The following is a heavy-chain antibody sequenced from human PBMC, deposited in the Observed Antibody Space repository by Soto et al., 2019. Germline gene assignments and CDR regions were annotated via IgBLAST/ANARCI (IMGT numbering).Heavy chain of an antibody. CDR2: INPNGGST. J-gene: IGHJ4*02. D-gene: IGHD3-22*01. Sequence: APVKVSCKAPADTFTSYYIHWVRQAPGHGLEWMGIINPNGGSTRFAQTFQGRITMTTDTSTSTVYMELRSLRSEDTAVYYCATFSLRSAITMIVDYWGQGTLVTVSS. V-gene: IGHV1-46*01. CDR3: ATFSLRSAITMIVDY. CDR1: ADTFTSYY.